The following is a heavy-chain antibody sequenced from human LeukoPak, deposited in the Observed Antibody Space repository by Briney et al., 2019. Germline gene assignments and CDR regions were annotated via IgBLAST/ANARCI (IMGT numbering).Heavy chain of an antibody. CDR1: GFTFSSYG. J-gene: IGHJ4*02. CDR3: AKDSGSYQLDY. D-gene: IGHD1-26*01. CDR2: ISYDGSNK. Sequence: GGSLRLSCAASGFTFSSYGMHWVRQAPGKGLEWVAVISYDGSNKYYADPVKGRFTISRDNSKNTLYLQMNSLRAEDTAVYYCAKDSGSYQLDYWGQGTLVTVSS. V-gene: IGHV3-30*18.